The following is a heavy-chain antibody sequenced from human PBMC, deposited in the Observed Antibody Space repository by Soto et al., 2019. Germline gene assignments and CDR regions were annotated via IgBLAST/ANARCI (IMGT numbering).Heavy chain of an antibody. CDR2: IKEDGIEK. Sequence: GGSLRLSCAASGFTFSSYWMSWVRQAPGKGLEWVANIKEDGIEKDYVDSVKGRFTISRVNAKNSLYLQMNSLRAEDTAVYYCARVLETHYYYMDVWGKGTTVTVSS. J-gene: IGHJ6*03. V-gene: IGHV3-7*01. CDR3: ARVLETHYYYMDV. CDR1: GFTFSSYW.